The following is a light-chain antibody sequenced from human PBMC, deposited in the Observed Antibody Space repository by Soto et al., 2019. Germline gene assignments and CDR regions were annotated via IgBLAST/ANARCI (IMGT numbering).Light chain of an antibody. CDR2: GAS. CDR3: HQYDSSPVT. Sequence: EIVLTQSPGTLSLSPGERATLSCRASQSVSSSYLAWYQQKPGQAPRLLIYGASSRATGIPDRFSGSGSGTDFTLTISRLEPEDVAVYDCHQYDSSPVTFGQGTKVEIK. CDR1: QSVSSSY. J-gene: IGKJ1*01. V-gene: IGKV3-20*01.